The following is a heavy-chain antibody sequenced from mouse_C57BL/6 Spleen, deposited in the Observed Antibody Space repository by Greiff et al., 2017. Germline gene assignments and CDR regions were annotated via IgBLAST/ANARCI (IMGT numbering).Heavy chain of an antibody. J-gene: IGHJ4*01. D-gene: IGHD4-1*01. CDR2: ISDGGSYT. Sequence: EVQRVESGGGLVKPGGSLKLSCAASGFTFSSYAMSWVRQTPEKRLEWVATISDGGSYTYYPDNVKGRFTISRDNAKNNLYLQMSHLKSEDTAMYYCARGDGTRAMDYWGQGTSVTVSS. CDR1: GFTFSSYA. V-gene: IGHV5-4*01. CDR3: ARGDGTRAMDY.